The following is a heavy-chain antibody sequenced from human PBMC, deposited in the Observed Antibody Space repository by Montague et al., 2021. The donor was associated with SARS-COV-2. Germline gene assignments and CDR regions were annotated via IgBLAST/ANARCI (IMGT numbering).Heavy chain of an antibody. CDR2: INDSGGT. CDR1: GGSFSGYN. CDR3: ARGGLGY. V-gene: IGHV4-34*01. D-gene: IGHD6-19*01. Sequence: SETLSLTCAVYGGSFSGYNWGWVRQSPGKGLEWIGQINDSGGTKYNPSLKSRVTISLDTSKNQFSLKLSSVTAADTAVYYCARGGLGYWGQGTLVTVSS. J-gene: IGHJ4*02.